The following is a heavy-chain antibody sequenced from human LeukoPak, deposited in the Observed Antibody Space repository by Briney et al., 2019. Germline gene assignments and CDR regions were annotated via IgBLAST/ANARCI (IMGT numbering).Heavy chain of an antibody. Sequence: ASVKVSCKASGYTFTGYYMHWARQAPGQGLEWMGRINPNSGGTNYAQKFQGRVTMTRDTSISTAYMELSRLRSDDTAVYYCARGVVVPAAIDWFDPWGQGTLVTVSS. V-gene: IGHV1-2*06. CDR2: INPNSGGT. CDR1: GYTFTGYY. D-gene: IGHD2-2*01. J-gene: IGHJ5*02. CDR3: ARGVVVPAAIDWFDP.